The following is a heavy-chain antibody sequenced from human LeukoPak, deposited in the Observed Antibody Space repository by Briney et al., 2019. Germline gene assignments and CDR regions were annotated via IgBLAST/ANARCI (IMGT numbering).Heavy chain of an antibody. CDR2: ISSSSSYM. CDR3: ARAGDIVGKRRCSWCVP. CDR1: GFTFSSYS. V-gene: IGHV3-21*01. J-gene: IGHJ5*02. D-gene: IGHD5-12*01. Sequence: GGSLRLSCAASGFTFSSYSMNWVRQAPGKGLEWVSSISSSSSYMYYADSVKGRFTISRDNAKNSLYLQMNSLRAEDTAVFYCARAGDIVGKRRCSWCVPCGQGTLVTVSS.